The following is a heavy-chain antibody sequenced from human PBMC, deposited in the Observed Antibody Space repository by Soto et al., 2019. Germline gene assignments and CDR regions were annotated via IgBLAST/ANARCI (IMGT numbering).Heavy chain of an antibody. Sequence: PGGSLRLSCAASGFTFSSYAMSWVRQAPGKGLEWVSAISGSGASTYYADSVKGRFTISRDNSKNTLYLQMNSLRAEDTALYYCAKDRGLGGSGSYYFDYWGQGTLVTAPQ. CDR1: GFTFSSYA. CDR3: AKDRGLGGSGSYYFDY. J-gene: IGHJ4*02. D-gene: IGHD3-10*01. V-gene: IGHV3-23*01. CDR2: ISGSGAST.